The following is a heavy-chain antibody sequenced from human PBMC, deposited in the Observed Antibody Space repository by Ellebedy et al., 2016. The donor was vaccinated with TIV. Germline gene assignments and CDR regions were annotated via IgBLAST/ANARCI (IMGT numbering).Heavy chain of an antibody. V-gene: IGHV3-11*06. D-gene: IGHD3-22*01. CDR3: ARVAYSGYYVDY. J-gene: IGHJ4*02. CDR2: IGSGSGYT. Sequence: GESLKISCAASGFTFSDYYMSWIRQAPGKWLEWISYIGSGSGYTNYADSVKGRFTISRDNAKNSLSLQMNSLRAEDTAVYYCARVAYSGYYVDYWGQGTLITVSS. CDR1: GFTFSDYY.